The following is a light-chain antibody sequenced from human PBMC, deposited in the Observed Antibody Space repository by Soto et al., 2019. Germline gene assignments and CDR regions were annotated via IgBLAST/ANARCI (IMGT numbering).Light chain of an antibody. CDR1: QSVIGRQ. CDR3: QVYGPSPPIT. J-gene: IGKJ5*01. V-gene: IGKV3-20*01. Sequence: EIVLTQSPGTLSLSPGERATHSCRASQSVIGRQLAWYQHKPGQAPRLLMFGVSNRATGIPDRFTGSGSGTDFTLTISRLEPEDFAVYYCQVYGPSPPITFGQGTRLEIK. CDR2: GVS.